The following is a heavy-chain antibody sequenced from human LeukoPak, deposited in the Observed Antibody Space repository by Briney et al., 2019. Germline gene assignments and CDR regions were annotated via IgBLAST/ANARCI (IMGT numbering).Heavy chain of an antibody. CDR2: ISYDGSNK. CDR3: AKESAGYCSGGSCLGLDY. V-gene: IGHV3-30*18. D-gene: IGHD2-15*01. CDR1: GFTFSSYG. Sequence: PGGSLRLSCAASGFTFSSYGMHWVRQAPGKGLEWVAVISYDGSNKYYADSVKGRFTISRDNSKNPLYLQMNSLRAEDTAVYYCAKESAGYCSGGSCLGLDYWRQGTLVTVSS. J-gene: IGHJ4*02.